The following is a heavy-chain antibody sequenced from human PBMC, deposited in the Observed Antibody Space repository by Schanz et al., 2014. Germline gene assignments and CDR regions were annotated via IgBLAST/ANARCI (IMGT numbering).Heavy chain of an antibody. Sequence: QVQLVQSGAEVKKPGASVKISCGTFGKRYFIHWVRPAPGQGLEWMGMIDPRGASTTYAQKFQGRLSLTGDMSTSTLYLELRSLTSEDTAVYYCARNYEWFESWGQGTLVTVSS. CDR2: IDPRGAST. D-gene: IGHD3-16*01. V-gene: IGHV1-46*02. J-gene: IGHJ5*01. CDR3: ARNYEWFES. CDR1: GKRYF.